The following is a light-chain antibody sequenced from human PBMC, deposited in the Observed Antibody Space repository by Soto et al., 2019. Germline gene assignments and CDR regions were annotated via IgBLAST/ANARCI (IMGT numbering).Light chain of an antibody. J-gene: IGLJ3*02. Sequence: QSALIQPASVSGAPGQSIPISCTGTTSDVGSYSLVSWYQQHPGKAPKLMIYEGGKRPSGVSNRFSDSKSGNTASLTISGLQAEDEADYYCCSYAGSSTWVFVGGTQLTVL. CDR3: CSYAGSSTWV. CDR1: TSDVGSYSL. CDR2: EGG. V-gene: IGLV2-23*01.